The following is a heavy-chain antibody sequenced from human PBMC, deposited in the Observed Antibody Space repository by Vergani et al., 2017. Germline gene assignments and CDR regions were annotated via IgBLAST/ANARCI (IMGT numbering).Heavy chain of an antibody. CDR3: ARAGVELLGDDAFDI. V-gene: IGHV3-13*01. CDR2: IGTAGDT. D-gene: IGHD1-7*01. J-gene: IGHJ3*02. Sequence: EVQLVESGGGLVQPGGSLRLSCAASGFTFSSYDMHWVRQATGKGLEWVSAIGTAGDTYYPGSVKGRFTISRENAKNSLYLQMNSLRAGDTAVYYCARAGVELLGDDAFDIWGQGTMVTVSS. CDR1: GFTFSSYD.